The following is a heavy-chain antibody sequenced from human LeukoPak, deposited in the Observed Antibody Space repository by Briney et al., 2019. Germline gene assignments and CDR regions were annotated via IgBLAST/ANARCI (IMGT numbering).Heavy chain of an antibody. J-gene: IGHJ3*02. CDR2: ISSSGGST. Sequence: GGSLRLSCAASGFTFSSYAMNWVRQAPGKGLEWVSSISSSGGSTYYADSVKGRFTISRDNSKNTLYLQMNSLRAEDTAVYYCAKTMFHGSGSYGAFDIWGQGTMVTVSS. CDR1: GFTFSSYA. CDR3: AKTMFHGSGSYGAFDI. D-gene: IGHD3-10*01. V-gene: IGHV3-23*01.